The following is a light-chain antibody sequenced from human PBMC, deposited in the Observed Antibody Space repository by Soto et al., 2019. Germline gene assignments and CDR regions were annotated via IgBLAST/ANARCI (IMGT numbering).Light chain of an antibody. CDR3: QHYDNWPPWT. J-gene: IGKJ1*01. CDR1: QSVSSN. CDR2: GAS. Sequence: EIVMTQSPATLSVSPGERATLSCRASQSVSSNLAWYQQKPGQAPRLLIYGASTRATGIPARFSGSGSGTEFTLIISSLQSEDFVVYYCQHYDNWPPWTFGQGTKVDIK. V-gene: IGKV3-15*01.